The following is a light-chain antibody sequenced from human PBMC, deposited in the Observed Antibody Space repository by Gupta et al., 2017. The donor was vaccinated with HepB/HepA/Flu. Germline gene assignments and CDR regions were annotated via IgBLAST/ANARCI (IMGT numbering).Light chain of an antibody. CDR3: QQSNSTPIT. Sequence: DIQMTQSPSSLSASVGDRVTITCRASQSISSYLNWYQQKPGKAPKLLIYAASRLQSGVPSRFSGSGSGTDFTLNISSLQPEDFATYYCQQSNSTPITFGQGTTLDIK. V-gene: IGKV1-39*01. J-gene: IGKJ2*01. CDR2: AAS. CDR1: QSISSY.